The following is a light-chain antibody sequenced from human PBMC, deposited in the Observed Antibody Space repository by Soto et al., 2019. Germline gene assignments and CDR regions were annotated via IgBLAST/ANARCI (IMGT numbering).Light chain of an antibody. CDR2: EVR. CDR1: MRDVGAYNL. CDR3: NSYTSTSNIVA. V-gene: IGLV2-14*01. Sequence: QSALTQPASVSGSPGQSITISCAGTMRDVGAYNLVSWYQQHPGRAPQLIIYEVRNRPSGISFRFSGSKSGNTASLTISGLQAEDEADYYCNSYTSTSNIVAFGGGTKLTVL. J-gene: IGLJ2*01.